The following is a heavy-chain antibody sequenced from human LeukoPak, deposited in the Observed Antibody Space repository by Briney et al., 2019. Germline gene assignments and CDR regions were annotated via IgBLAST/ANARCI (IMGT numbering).Heavy chain of an antibody. CDR2: ISGSSNSYT. V-gene: IGHV3-11*03. CDR1: GFTFSNYY. J-gene: IGHJ4*02. D-gene: IGHD2-21*01. CDR3: ASTYCVGRSCYLDY. Sequence: GGSLRLSCAASGFTFSNYYMSWIRQAPGKGLEWVSYISGSSNSYTNYAESVKGRFTISRDNAKKSLYLQMSSRRAEDTAVFYCASTYCVGRSCYLDYWGQGSLVTVSS.